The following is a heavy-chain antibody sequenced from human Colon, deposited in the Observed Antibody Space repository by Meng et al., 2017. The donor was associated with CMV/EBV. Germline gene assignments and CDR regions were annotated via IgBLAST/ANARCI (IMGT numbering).Heavy chain of an antibody. CDR2: MYYDGST. J-gene: IGHJ5*02. Sequence: GSLRLSCTVSNGSITNSYCSWIRQAPGKGLEWIGHMYYDGSTKYNPSLESRLSMSVDTSKNQFSLKLSSVTAADTAVYFCARGRNWFNPWGRGMLVTVSS. CDR1: NGSITNSY. V-gene: IGHV4-59*01. CDR3: ARGRNWFNP.